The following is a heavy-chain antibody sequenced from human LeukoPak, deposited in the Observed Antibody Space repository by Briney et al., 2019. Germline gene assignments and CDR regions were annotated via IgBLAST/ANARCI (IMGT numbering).Heavy chain of an antibody. D-gene: IGHD2-21*02. V-gene: IGHV4-31*03. J-gene: IGHJ5*02. CDR2: IYYSGST. Sequence: SQSLSLTCTVSGGSISRGGYYWSWIRQHPGKGLEWIGYIYYSGSTYYNPSLKSRVTISVDTSKNQFSLKLSSVTAADTAVYYCARGLLFSWFDPWGQGTLVTGSS. CDR1: GGSISRGGYY. CDR3: ARGLLFSWFDP.